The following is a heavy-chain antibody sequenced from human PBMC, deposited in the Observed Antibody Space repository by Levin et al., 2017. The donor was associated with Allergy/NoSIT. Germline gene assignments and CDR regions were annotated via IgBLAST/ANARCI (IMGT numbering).Heavy chain of an antibody. Sequence: GESLKISCAASGFTLTSEWMHWVRQAPGKGLVWVSRIDGDGSTTEYADSVKGRFTISRDNAQKTLYLQMNSLRGEDTAVYYCARGIAAGFYWGQGTLVTVSS. J-gene: IGHJ4*02. CDR3: ARGIAAGFY. CDR2: IDGDGSTT. V-gene: IGHV3-74*03. CDR1: GFTLTSEW. D-gene: IGHD6-13*01.